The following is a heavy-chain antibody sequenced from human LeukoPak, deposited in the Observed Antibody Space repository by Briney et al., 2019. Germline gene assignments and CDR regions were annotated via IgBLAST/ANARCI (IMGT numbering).Heavy chain of an antibody. V-gene: IGHV3-30-3*01. CDR3: ARAREWELLL. Sequence: GGSLRLSCAASGFTFSSYAMHWVRQAPGKGLEWVAVISYDGSNKYYADSVEGRFTISRDNSKNTLYLQMNSLRAEDTAVYYCARAREWELLLWGQGTLVTVSS. D-gene: IGHD1-26*01. CDR2: ISYDGSNK. CDR1: GFTFSSYA. J-gene: IGHJ4*02.